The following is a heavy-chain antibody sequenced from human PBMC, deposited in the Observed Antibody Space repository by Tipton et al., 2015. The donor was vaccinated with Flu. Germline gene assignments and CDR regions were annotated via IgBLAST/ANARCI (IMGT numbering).Heavy chain of an antibody. J-gene: IGHJ5*02. CDR2: IYYSGST. D-gene: IGHD2-15*01. Sequence: TLSLTCTVSGGSISSGDYYWSWIRQPPGKGLEWIGYIYYSGSTYYNPSLKSRVTISVDTSKNQFSLKLSSVTAADTAVYYCARRYCSGGSCVTGWFDPWGQGTLVTVSS. CDR1: GGSISSGDYY. CDR3: ARRYCSGGSCVTGWFDP. V-gene: IGHV4-30-4*01.